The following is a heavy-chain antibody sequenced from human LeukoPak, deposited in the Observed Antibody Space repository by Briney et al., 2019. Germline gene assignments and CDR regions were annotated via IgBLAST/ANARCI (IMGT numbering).Heavy chain of an antibody. Sequence: SGGSLRLSCAASGFTFSSYAMSWVRQAPGKGLEWVSAISGSGGSTYYADSVKGRFTISRDNSKNTLCLQMNSLRAEDTAVYCCAKDLGYYDILTGYYKALTFDYWGQGTLVTVSS. D-gene: IGHD3-9*01. CDR2: ISGSGGST. V-gene: IGHV3-23*01. J-gene: IGHJ4*02. CDR3: AKDLGYYDILTGYYKALTFDY. CDR1: GFTFSSYA.